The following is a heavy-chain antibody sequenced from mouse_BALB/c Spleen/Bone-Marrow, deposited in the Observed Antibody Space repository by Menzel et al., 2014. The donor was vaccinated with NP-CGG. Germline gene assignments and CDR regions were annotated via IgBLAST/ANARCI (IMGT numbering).Heavy chain of an antibody. J-gene: IGHJ4*01. CDR2: IYWDGDK. CDR1: GFSLXTSGMG. CDR3: ARRGTGTGAMDY. D-gene: IGHD4-1*01. V-gene: IGHV8-12*01. Sequence: QVTLKECGPGILQPSQTLSLTCSFSGFSLXTSGMGVSWIRQPSGKGLEWLAHIYWDGDKRYNPSLKSRLTISKDTSRNQVFLKITSVDTADTATYYCARRGTGTGAMDYWGQGTSVTVSS.